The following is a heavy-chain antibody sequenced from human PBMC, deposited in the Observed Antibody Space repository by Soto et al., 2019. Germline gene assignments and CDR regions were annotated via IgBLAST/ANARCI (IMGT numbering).Heavy chain of an antibody. CDR1: GGSISSYY. D-gene: IGHD6-13*01. CDR2: IYYSGST. Sequence: TLSLTCTVSGGSISSYYWSWIRQPPGKGLEWIGYIYYSGSTNYNPSLKSRVTISVDTSKNQFSLKLSSVTAADTAVYYCARADGIAAAGTNYYYGMDVWGQGTTVTVSS. V-gene: IGHV4-59*01. CDR3: ARADGIAAAGTNYYYGMDV. J-gene: IGHJ6*02.